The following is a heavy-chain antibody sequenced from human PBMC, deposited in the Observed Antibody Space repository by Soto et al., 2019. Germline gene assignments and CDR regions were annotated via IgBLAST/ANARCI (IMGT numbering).Heavy chain of an antibody. J-gene: IGHJ5*02. CDR1: GGTFSSYA. Sequence: GASVKVSCKASGGTFSSYAISWVRQAPGQGLEWMGGIIPIFGTANYAQKFQGRVTITADESTSTAYMELSSLRSEDTAVYYCACSWQNEYSSSSGPLNWFDPWGQGTLVTVSS. V-gene: IGHV1-69*13. D-gene: IGHD6-6*01. CDR2: IIPIFGTA. CDR3: ACSWQNEYSSSSGPLNWFDP.